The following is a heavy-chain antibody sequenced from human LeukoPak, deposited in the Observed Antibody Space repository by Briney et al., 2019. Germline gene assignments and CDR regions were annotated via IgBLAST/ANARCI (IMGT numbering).Heavy chain of an antibody. CDR3: ARDNDYGDYPEY. CDR2: IYTSGST. V-gene: IGHV4-61*02. CDR1: GGSISSGSYY. Sequence: SETLSLTSTVSGGSISSGSYYWSWIRQPAGKGLEWIGRIYTSGSTNYNPSLKSRVTISVDTSKNQFSLKLSSVTAADTAVYYCARDNDYGDYPEYWGQGTLVTVSS. J-gene: IGHJ4*02. D-gene: IGHD4-17*01.